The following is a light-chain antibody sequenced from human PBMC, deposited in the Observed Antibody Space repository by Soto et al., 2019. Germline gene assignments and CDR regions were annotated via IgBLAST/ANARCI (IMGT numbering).Light chain of an antibody. CDR2: DVS. Sequence: QSALTQPASVSGSPGQSITISCTGTSSDVGGYNFVSWYQQHPGKAPKHMIYDVSNRPSGVSNRFSGSKSGNTASLTISGLQAEDEADYYCSSFTSGSTSVFGTGTKVTVL. CDR3: SSFTSGSTSV. CDR1: SSDVGGYNF. J-gene: IGLJ1*01. V-gene: IGLV2-14*03.